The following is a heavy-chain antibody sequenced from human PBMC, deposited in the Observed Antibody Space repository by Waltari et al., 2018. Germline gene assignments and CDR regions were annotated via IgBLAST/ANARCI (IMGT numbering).Heavy chain of an antibody. CDR1: GGTFSSYA. CDR2: IIPIFGTA. V-gene: IGHV1-69*05. J-gene: IGHJ3*02. D-gene: IGHD3-22*01. CDR3: ARPHYDSSGYYVTSAFDI. Sequence: QVQLVQSGAEVKKPGSSVKVSCKASGGTFSSYAISWVRQAPGQGLEWMGGIIPIFGTANYAQKFQGRVTITTDESTSTAYMELSSLRSEDTAVYYCARPHYDSSGYYVTSAFDIWGQGTMVTVSS.